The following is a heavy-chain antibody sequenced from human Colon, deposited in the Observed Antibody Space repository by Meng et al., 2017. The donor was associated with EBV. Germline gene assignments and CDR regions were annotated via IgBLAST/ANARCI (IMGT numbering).Heavy chain of an antibody. CDR3: ARRRGGSGRDC. Sequence: HLGLHGSAPGLGKPSQTLALTFTVSGGSISSNGSYWDWVRQPPGKGLELIGAIYHSGSTSYNPSLQSRVTMFVDTSKNQFSLMLTSVTATDTAVYYCARRRGGSGRDCWGQGTLVTVSS. CDR1: GGSISSNGSY. V-gene: IGHV4-39*01. J-gene: IGHJ4*02. D-gene: IGHD3-10*01. CDR2: IYHSGST.